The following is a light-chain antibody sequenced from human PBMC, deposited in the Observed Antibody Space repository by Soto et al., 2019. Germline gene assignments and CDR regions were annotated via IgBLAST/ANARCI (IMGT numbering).Light chain of an antibody. Sequence: QSVLTQPPSASGSPGQSGTISCTGTSSDVGGYNYVSWYQQHPGKAPKLMIYEVSKRPSGVPDRFSGSKSSNTASLTVSGLKAEDEADYYCSSYAGSDTPFVFGTGTKVTVL. V-gene: IGLV2-8*01. CDR2: EVS. J-gene: IGLJ1*01. CDR1: SSDVGGYNY. CDR3: SSYAGSDTPFV.